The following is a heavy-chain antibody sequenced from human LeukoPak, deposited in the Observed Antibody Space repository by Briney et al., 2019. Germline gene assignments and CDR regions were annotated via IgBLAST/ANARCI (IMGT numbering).Heavy chain of an antibody. D-gene: IGHD3-10*01. Sequence: SETLSLTCSVSGGSINSGGYSWSWIRQPPGKGLEWIGDIHRSGSTFYNLSLQRRLTISLDRSKNELSLTLTSVTAADTAVYYCARERGRAYYFDYWGRGILVIVSS. CDR2: IHRSGST. V-gene: IGHV4-30-2*01. J-gene: IGHJ4*02. CDR1: GGSINSGGYS. CDR3: ARERGRAYYFDY.